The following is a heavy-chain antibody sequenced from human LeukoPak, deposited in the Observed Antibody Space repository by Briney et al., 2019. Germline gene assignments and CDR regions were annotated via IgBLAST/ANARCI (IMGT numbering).Heavy chain of an antibody. CDR3: ARTPGYSSGWYHFRWFDP. V-gene: IGHV4-34*01. D-gene: IGHD6-19*01. Sequence: SETLSLTCAVYGGSFSGYYWSWIRQPPGKGLEWIGEINHSGSTNYNPSLKSRVTISVDTSKNQFSLKLTSVTAADTAVYYCARTPGYSSGWYHFRWFDPWGQGTLVTVSS. CDR1: GGSFSGYY. J-gene: IGHJ5*02. CDR2: INHSGST.